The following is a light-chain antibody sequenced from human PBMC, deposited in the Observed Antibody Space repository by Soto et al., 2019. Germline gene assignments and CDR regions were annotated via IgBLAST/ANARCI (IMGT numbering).Light chain of an antibody. J-gene: IGKJ1*01. V-gene: IGKV1-9*01. CDR3: QQVNSPCT. Sequence: DIQMNRCPSLLSASVGESVSIPCVARHGIXSYLPWDQEKPGKAPKILIFXASTLQSGVPSMFSGSGYGTEFTLRISFLQPEDVATYCCQQVNSPCTFGQGTKV. CDR1: HGIXSY. CDR2: XAS.